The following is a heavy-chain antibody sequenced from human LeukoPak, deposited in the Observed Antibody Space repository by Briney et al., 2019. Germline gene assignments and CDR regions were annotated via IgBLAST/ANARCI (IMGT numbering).Heavy chain of an antibody. V-gene: IGHV3-23*01. Sequence: PGGSLRLSCAASGFPFTTSAMSWVREAPGKGLECVSSISGSGGSTEYARSVKGRFTISRDNYKNTLYLQMNGLRAEDTAVYYCASHKENFYDSSGNYWGQGTLVTVSS. CDR1: GFPFTTSA. D-gene: IGHD3-22*01. CDR3: ASHKENFYDSSGNY. CDR2: ISGSGGST. J-gene: IGHJ4*02.